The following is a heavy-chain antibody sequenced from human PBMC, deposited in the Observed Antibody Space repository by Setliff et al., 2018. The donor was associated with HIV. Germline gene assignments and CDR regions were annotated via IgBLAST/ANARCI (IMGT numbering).Heavy chain of an antibody. CDR1: GYSFTNYG. V-gene: IGHV1-18*01. D-gene: IGHD2-15*01. CDR3: ARDDVGYCSGGSCYHLFDTFDM. Sequence: GASVKVSCKASGYSFTNYGISWVRQAPGQGLEWMGWISSYNDNTNYALNLQGRVTMATDTSTSTAYMELRSLRSDDTAVYYCARDDVGYCSGGSCYHLFDTFDMWGQGTVVTVS. J-gene: IGHJ3*02. CDR2: ISSYNDNT.